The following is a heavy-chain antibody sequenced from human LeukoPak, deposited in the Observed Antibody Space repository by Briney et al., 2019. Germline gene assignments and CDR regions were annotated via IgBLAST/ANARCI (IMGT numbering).Heavy chain of an antibody. Sequence: ASVKFSCKASGYTFTSYDINWVRQATGQGLEWMGWMNPNSGNTNYAQKFQGRVTMTRDTSISTAYMELSRLRSDDTAVYYCARGRGGATFWFDPWGQGTLVTVSS. J-gene: IGHJ5*02. D-gene: IGHD1-26*01. V-gene: IGHV1-8*01. CDR3: ARGRGGATFWFDP. CDR2: MNPNSGNT. CDR1: GYTFTSYD.